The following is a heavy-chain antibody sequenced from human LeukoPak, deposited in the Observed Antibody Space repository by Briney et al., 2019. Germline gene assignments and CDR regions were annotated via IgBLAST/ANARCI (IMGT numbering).Heavy chain of an antibody. CDR2: INHSGST. V-gene: IGHV4-39*07. J-gene: IGHJ4*02. D-gene: IGHD4-17*01. Sequence: PSETLSLTCSVSYDSFSSSSYYWSWIRQPPGKGLEWIGEINHSGSTNYNPSLKSRVTISVDTSKNQFSLKLSSVTAADTAVYYCARIRPTVTTDHWGQGTLVTVSS. CDR3: ARIRPTVTTDH. CDR1: YDSFSSSSYY.